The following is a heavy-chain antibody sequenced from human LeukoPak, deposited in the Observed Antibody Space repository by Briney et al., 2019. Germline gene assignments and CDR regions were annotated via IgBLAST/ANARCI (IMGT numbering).Heavy chain of an antibody. J-gene: IGHJ4*02. CDR1: GFTFSSYA. V-gene: IGHV3-30-3*01. CDR2: ISYDGSNK. CDR3: ARDRYYDFWSGYYPADY. Sequence: GGSLRLSCAASGFTFSSYAMHWVRQAPGKGLEWVAVISYDGSNKYYADSVKGRFTISRDNSKNTLYLQMNSLRAEDTAVYYCARDRYYDFWSGYYPADYWGQGTLVTVSS. D-gene: IGHD3-3*01.